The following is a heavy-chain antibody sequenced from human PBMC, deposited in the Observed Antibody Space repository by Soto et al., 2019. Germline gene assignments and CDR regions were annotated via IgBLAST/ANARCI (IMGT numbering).Heavy chain of an antibody. V-gene: IGHV3-30*18. CDR2: ISYDGSNK. Sequence: GGSLRLSCAASGFTFSSYGMHWVRQAPGKGLEWVAVISYDGSNKYYADSVKGRFTISRDNSKNTLYLQMNSLRAEDTAVYYCAKERGTAVAGTMYYYYGMDVWGQGTTVTVSS. CDR1: GFTFSSYG. D-gene: IGHD6-19*01. CDR3: AKERGTAVAGTMYYYYGMDV. J-gene: IGHJ6*02.